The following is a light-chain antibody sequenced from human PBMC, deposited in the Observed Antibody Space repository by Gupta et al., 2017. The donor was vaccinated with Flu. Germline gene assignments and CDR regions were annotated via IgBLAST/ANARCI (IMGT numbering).Light chain of an antibody. CDR3: ATWDDSLRGWV. J-gene: IGLJ3*02. CDR1: RADIGANF. CDR2: RNS. V-gene: IGLV1-47*01. Sequence: RADIGANFVYWYQQFPGTAPKLLISRNSQRPSGVPDRFSGSKSGTSASLAISWLRSEDEANYFCATWDDSLRGWVFGGGTKLTVL.